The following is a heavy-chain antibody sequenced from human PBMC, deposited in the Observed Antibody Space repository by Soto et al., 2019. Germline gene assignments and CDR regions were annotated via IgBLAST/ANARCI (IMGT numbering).Heavy chain of an antibody. D-gene: IGHD3-22*01. V-gene: IGHV4-34*01. Sequence: SETLSLTCAVYGGSFSGYYWSWIRQPPGKGLEWIGEISHSGSTNYNPSLKSRVTISVDTSKNQFSLKLSSVTAADTAVYYCARVPCSSGYLCGYYFDYWGQGTLVTVSS. CDR2: ISHSGST. J-gene: IGHJ4*02. CDR3: ARVPCSSGYLCGYYFDY. CDR1: GGSFSGYY.